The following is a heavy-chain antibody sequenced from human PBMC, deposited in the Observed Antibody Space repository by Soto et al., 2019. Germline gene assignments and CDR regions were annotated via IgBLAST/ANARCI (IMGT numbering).Heavy chain of an antibody. D-gene: IGHD3-9*01. CDR2: INPNSGGT. CDR3: ARGGKVLRYFDWLPSYFDY. Sequence: ASVKVSCKASGYTFTSYYMHWVRQAPGQGLEWMGWINPNSGGTNYAQKFQGWVTMTRDTSISTAYMELSRLRSDDTAVYYCARGGKVLRYFDWLPSYFDYWGQGTLVTVSS. J-gene: IGHJ4*02. CDR1: GYTFTSYY. V-gene: IGHV1-2*04.